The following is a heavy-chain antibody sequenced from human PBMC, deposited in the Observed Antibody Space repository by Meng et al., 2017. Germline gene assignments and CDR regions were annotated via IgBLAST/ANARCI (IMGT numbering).Heavy chain of an antibody. CDR3: AREANTAAFDY. J-gene: IGHJ4*02. Sequence: GGSLRLSCAASGFTFSSYSMNWVRQAPGKGLEWVSSISSSSSYIYYVDSVKGRFTISRDNTKNSLYLQMNSMRAEDTDVYYCAREANTAAFDYWGQGTLVTVSS. CDR2: ISSSSSYI. CDR1: GFTFSSYS. D-gene: IGHD5-18*01. V-gene: IGHV3-21*01.